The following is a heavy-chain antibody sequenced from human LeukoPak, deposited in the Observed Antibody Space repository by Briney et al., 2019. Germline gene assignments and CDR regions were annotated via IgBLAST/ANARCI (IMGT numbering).Heavy chain of an antibody. Sequence: GGSLRLSCAASGFTFSNYWMHWVRQAPGKGLVWVSRINSDGRSTKYADSVKGRFAISRDNAKNTLYLQMNSLRAEDTAVYYCVRDRAVSPFPPDAFDMWGQGTMVTVAS. CDR3: VRDRAVSPFPPDAFDM. D-gene: IGHD4-17*01. V-gene: IGHV3-74*01. J-gene: IGHJ3*02. CDR2: INSDGRST. CDR1: GFTFSNYW.